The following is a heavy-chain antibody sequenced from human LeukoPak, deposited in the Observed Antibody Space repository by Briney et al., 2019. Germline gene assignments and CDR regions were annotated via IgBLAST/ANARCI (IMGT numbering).Heavy chain of an antibody. CDR2: VNFHGTS. J-gene: IGHJ2*01. Sequence: SETLSLTCDVSGYAICSSHYWGWIRPPPGRGLQWIGRVNFHGTSAYNASLRGRVTISIEASKNRFSLRLTSVTGADAAIYYCARVVSQAAPDWYMDVWGGGTVVIVSS. D-gene: IGHD2-21*01. V-gene: IGHV4-38-2*01. CDR3: ARVVSQAAPDWYMDV. CDR1: GYAICSSHY.